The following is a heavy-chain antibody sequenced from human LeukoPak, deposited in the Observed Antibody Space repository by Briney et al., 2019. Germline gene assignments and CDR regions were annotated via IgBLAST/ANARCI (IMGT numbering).Heavy chain of an antibody. CDR3: ARGGLGAAAGTEFILGY. J-gene: IGHJ4*02. V-gene: IGHV4-4*07. CDR2: IYARGTA. D-gene: IGHD6-13*01. Sequence: SETLSLTCTVSGASISDFYWNWIRQPAGKGLEWIGRIYARGTANYNPSLKSRVTISVDTSKNQFSLKLSSVTAADTAVYYCARGGLGAAAGTEFILGYWGQGTLVTVSS. CDR1: GASISDFY.